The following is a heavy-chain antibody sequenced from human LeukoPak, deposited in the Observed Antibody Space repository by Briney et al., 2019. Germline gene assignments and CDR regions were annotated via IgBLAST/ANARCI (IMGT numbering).Heavy chain of an antibody. V-gene: IGHV3-30*03. CDR2: ISYDGSNK. CDR3: ARDGYSGSFYDH. CDR1: GFTFSSYG. J-gene: IGHJ5*02. D-gene: IGHD1-26*01. Sequence: PGRSLRLSCAASGFTFSSYGMHWVRQAPGKGLEWVAVISYDGSNKYYADSVKGRFTISRDNSKNTLYLQMNSLRAEDTAVYYCARDGYSGSFYDHWGQGTLVTVSS.